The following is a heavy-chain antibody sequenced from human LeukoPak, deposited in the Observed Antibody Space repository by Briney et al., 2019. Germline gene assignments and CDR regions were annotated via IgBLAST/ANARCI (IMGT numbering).Heavy chain of an antibody. CDR2: ISSSSSTI. CDR1: GFTFSSYS. D-gene: IGHD3-10*01. CDR3: ARVSDYYGSGASYGMDV. V-gene: IGHV3-48*04. Sequence: LTGGSLRPSCAASGFTFSSYSMNWVRQAPGKGLEWVSYISSSSSTIYYADSVKGRFTISRDNAKNSLYLQMNSLRAEDTAVYYCARVSDYYGSGASYGMDVWGQGTTVTVSS. J-gene: IGHJ6*02.